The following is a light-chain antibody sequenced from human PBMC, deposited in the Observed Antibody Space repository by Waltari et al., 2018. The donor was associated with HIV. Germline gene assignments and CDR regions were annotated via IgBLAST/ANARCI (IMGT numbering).Light chain of an antibody. J-gene: IGKJ2*01. CDR3: QYSRT. CDR1: ESVSSSY. V-gene: IGKV3-20*01. CDR2: GAS. Sequence: EIVLTQSPGTLSLSPGERASLSCRANESVSSSYLAWYQQKPGQSPSLLISGASSRATGIPDRFIGTGSGTDFTLIISRLEREDFAVYYCQYSRTFGQGTKLEIK.